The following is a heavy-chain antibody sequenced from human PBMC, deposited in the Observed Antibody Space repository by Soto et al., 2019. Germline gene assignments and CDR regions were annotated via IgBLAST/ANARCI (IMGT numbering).Heavy chain of an antibody. CDR1: GYTLTELS. CDR3: ATDLDAVTTYDI. Sequence: ASVKVACKVSGYTLTELSMHWVRQAPGKGLEWIGGFDPEDGETIYAQKFQGRVTMTEDTSTDTAYMELSSLRSEDTAVYYCATDLDAVTTYDIWGQGTMVTVSS. V-gene: IGHV1-24*01. D-gene: IGHD4-17*01. CDR2: FDPEDGET. J-gene: IGHJ3*02.